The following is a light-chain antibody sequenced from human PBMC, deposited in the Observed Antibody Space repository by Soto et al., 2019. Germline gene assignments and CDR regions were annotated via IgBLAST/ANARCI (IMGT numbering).Light chain of an antibody. CDR1: QSVSSN. CDR3: QQYNNWPPLT. J-gene: IGKJ5*01. V-gene: IGKV3D-15*01. CDR2: GAS. Sequence: EVVMTQSPSTLSVSPGERATLSCRASQSVSSNLAWYQQKLGQAPRLLIYGASTRATGIPARFSGSGSGTEFTLTISSLQSEDFAVYYCQQYNNWPPLTFGQGTRLAI.